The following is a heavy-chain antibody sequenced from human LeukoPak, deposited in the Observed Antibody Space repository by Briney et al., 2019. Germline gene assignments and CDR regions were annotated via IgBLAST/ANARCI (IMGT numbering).Heavy chain of an antibody. J-gene: IGHJ4*02. CDR3: VRSSAAAKYYFDY. V-gene: IGHV3-30-3*01. D-gene: IGHD6-13*01. Sequence: AGGSLRLSRAASGFIFSRHTMHWVRQAPGKGLQWVALISYDGSNEYFADSVKGRFTISRDNSRNTLSLQVNSLRLEDTAVYYCVRSSAAAKYYFDYWGQGTLVTVSS. CDR1: GFIFSRHT. CDR2: ISYDGSNE.